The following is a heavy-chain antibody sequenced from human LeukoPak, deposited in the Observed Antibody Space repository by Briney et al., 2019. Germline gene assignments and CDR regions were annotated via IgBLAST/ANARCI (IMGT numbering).Heavy chain of an antibody. D-gene: IGHD1-26*01. CDR2: IYHSGAT. CDR3: ARDLVGATHDAFDI. J-gene: IGHJ3*02. V-gene: IGHV4-4*02. CDR1: GDSVTSSNW. Sequence: SETLSLTCAVSGDSVTSSNWWSWVRQPPGKGLEWIGEIYHSGATNYNPSLKSRVTISLDKSKDQLSLKLSSVTAADTAVYYCARDLVGATHDAFDIWGQGTMVTVSS.